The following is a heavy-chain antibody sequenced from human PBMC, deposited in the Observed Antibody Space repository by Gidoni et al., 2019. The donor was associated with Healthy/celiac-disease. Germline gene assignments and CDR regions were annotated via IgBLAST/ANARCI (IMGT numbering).Heavy chain of an antibody. CDR1: GGSISSYY. V-gene: IGHV4-59*01. CDR2: IYYSGST. Sequence: QVQLQESGPGLVKPSETLSLTCTVSGGSISSYYWSWIRQPPGKGLEWIGYIYYSGSTNYNPSLKSRVTISVDTSKNQFSLKLSSVTAADTAVYYCAEHIAEAGVDYWGQGTLVTVSS. D-gene: IGHD6-19*01. J-gene: IGHJ4*02. CDR3: AEHIAEAGVDY.